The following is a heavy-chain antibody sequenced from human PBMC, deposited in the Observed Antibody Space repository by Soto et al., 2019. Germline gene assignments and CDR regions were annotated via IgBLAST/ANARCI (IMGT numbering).Heavy chain of an antibody. D-gene: IGHD2-15*01. V-gene: IGHV4-59*01. Sequence: SETLSLTCTVSGGSISSYYWSWIRQPPGKGLEWIGYIYYSGSTNYNPSLKSRVTISVDTSKNQFSLKLSSVTAADTAVYYCARVRHCSGGSCQVKRSSYNWFDPWGQGTLVTVSS. J-gene: IGHJ5*02. CDR2: IYYSGST. CDR3: ARVRHCSGGSCQVKRSSYNWFDP. CDR1: GGSISSYY.